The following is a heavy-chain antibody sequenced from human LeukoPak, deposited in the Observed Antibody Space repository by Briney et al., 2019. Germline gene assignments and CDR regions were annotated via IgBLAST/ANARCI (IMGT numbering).Heavy chain of an antibody. CDR1: GFTFSSYA. V-gene: IGHV3-23*01. Sequence: PGGSLRLSCAASGFTFSSYAMSWVRQAPGKGLEWVSAISGSGGSTYYADSVKGRFTISRDNSKNTLYLQMNSLRAEDTAVYYCARTYYDFWSGYPKGDYFDYWGQGTLVTVSS. CDR2: ISGSGGST. J-gene: IGHJ4*02. CDR3: ARTYYDFWSGYPKGDYFDY. D-gene: IGHD3-3*01.